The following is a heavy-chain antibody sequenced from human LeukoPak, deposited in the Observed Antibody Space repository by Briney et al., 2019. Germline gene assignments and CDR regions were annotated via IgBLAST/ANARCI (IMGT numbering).Heavy chain of an antibody. Sequence: SETLSLTCTVSGRSISSYYWSWIRQPPGKGLEWIGYIYYSGSTNYNPSLKSRVTISADTSKNQFSLKLTSVTAADTAVYYCARGGTYGSDYWGQGTLVTVSS. D-gene: IGHD3-10*01. CDR3: ARGGTYGSDY. CDR2: IYYSGST. CDR1: GRSISSYY. J-gene: IGHJ4*02. V-gene: IGHV4-59*01.